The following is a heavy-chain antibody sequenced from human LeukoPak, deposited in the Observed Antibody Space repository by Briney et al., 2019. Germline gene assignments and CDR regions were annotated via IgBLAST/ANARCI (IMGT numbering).Heavy chain of an antibody. J-gene: IGHJ6*02. CDR2: IYCSGTT. Sequence: SETLSLTCTVSGGSISTYYWSWLRQPPGEGLEWIGFIYCSGTTDYNPSLKSRVTITLDTSKNQFSLKLNSVTAADTAVYYCARSYDSRGYFYYGMDVWGRGTTVTVSS. CDR1: GGSISTYY. CDR3: ARSYDSRGYFYYGMDV. D-gene: IGHD3-22*01. V-gene: IGHV4-59*01.